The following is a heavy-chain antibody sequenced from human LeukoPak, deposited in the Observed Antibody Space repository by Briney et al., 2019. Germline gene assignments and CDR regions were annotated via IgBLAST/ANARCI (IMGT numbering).Heavy chain of an antibody. CDR3: ARVRSGWDEIWDY. CDR2: IKQDGSEK. CDR1: GFTFSSYW. J-gene: IGHJ4*02. D-gene: IGHD6-19*01. Sequence: PGGSLRLSCAASGFTFSSYWMSWVRQAPGKGLEWVANIKQDGSEKYYVDSVKGRFIISRDNAKNSLYLQMNSLRAEDTAVYYCARVRSGWDEIWDYWGQGTLVTVSS. V-gene: IGHV3-7*01.